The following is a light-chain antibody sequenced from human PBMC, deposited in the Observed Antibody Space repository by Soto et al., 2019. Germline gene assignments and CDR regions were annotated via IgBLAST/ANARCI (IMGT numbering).Light chain of an antibody. CDR3: QSYDSSLSAVI. V-gene: IGLV1-40*01. CDR2: DDD. CDR1: SSNIGTGYD. J-gene: IGLJ2*01. Sequence: QSVLTQPPSVSGAPGQRVTISCTGNSSNIGTGYDVHWYQQLPGTAPKLLIYDDDNRPSGVPDRFSGSKSGASASLAITGLQAEDEADYYCQSYDSSLSAVIFGGGTKLTVL.